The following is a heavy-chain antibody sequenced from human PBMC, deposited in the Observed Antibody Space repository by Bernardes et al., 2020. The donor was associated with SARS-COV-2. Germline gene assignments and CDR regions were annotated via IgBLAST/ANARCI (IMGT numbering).Heavy chain of an antibody. CDR1: GGSFSGFY. J-gene: IGHJ6*02. Sequence: SETLSLTCAVYGGSFSGFYWSWIRQSPGKGLEWIGEMNHSGSIKNNPSLRSRVTISVDTSKNQFSLEMNSVTAADTAVYFCARGGRGFSYGHYYYGLDVWGQGTTVTVSS. V-gene: IGHV4-34*01. CDR2: MNHSGSI. CDR3: ARGGRGFSYGHYYYGLDV. D-gene: IGHD5-18*01.